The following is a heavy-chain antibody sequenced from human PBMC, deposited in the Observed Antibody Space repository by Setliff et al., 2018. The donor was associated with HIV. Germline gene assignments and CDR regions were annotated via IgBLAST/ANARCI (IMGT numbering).Heavy chain of an antibody. CDR3: ARYLFCGGDCYSGFDY. CDR1: GGSISSYY. V-gene: IGHV4-59*01. J-gene: IGHJ4*02. D-gene: IGHD2-21*02. Sequence: PSETLSLTCTVSGGSISSYYWSWIRQPPGKGLEWIGYIYYSGSTNYNPSLKSRVTISIDTSRNQFSLRLTSVTAADTAVYYCARYLFCGGDCYSGFDYWGQGTLVTVSS. CDR2: IYYSGST.